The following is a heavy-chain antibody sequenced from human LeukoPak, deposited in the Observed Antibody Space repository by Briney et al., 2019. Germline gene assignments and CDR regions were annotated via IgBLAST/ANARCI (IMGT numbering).Heavy chain of an antibody. J-gene: IGHJ6*03. CDR3: AREGGYNLEWFAYYYYSYMDV. D-gene: IGHD3-3*01. CDR1: GGTFSSYA. V-gene: IGHV1-69*01. Sequence: GSSVKVSCKASGGTFSSYAISWVRQAPGQGLEWMGGVIPIFGTANYAQKFQGRVTITADESTSTAYMELSSLRSKDTAVYYCAREGGYNLEWFAYYYYSYMDVWGKGTTVTVSS. CDR2: VIPIFGTA.